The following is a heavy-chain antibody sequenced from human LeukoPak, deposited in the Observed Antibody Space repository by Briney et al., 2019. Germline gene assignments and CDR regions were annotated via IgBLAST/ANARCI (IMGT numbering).Heavy chain of an antibody. Sequence: GASAKVSCKVSGYTLTELSMHWVRQAPGKGLEWMGGFDPEDGETIYAQKFQGRVTMTEDTSTDTAYMELSSLRSEDTAVYYCATWSDSSGWPMFDYWGQGTLVTVSS. D-gene: IGHD6-19*01. CDR2: FDPEDGET. CDR3: ATWSDSSGWPMFDY. V-gene: IGHV1-24*01. CDR1: GYTLTELS. J-gene: IGHJ4*02.